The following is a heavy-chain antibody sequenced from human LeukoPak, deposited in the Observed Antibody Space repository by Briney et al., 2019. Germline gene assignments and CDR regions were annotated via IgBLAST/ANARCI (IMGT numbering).Heavy chain of an antibody. CDR1: LGTFSLYA. Sequence: SSVTVSCKASLGTFSLYAISWVRQAPGQGLEWMGGIIHIFGKAKYAQKFQCRVTITADESTSTAYMELSSLRSEDTAVYYCARDSYYYDSSGYCGPFDYWGQGTLVTVSS. J-gene: IGHJ4*02. D-gene: IGHD3-22*01. CDR3: ARDSYYYDSSGYCGPFDY. CDR2: IIHIFGKA. V-gene: IGHV1-69*13.